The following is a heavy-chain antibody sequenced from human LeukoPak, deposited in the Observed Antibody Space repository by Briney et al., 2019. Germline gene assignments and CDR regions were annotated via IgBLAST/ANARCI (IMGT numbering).Heavy chain of an antibody. CDR3: ARGRHSYESSDYYYEGDAFDI. J-gene: IGHJ3*02. D-gene: IGHD3-22*01. V-gene: IGHV1-46*01. CDR2: INPSGDST. CDR1: GDTFTSYY. Sequence: GASVKVSCKASGDTFTSYYMHWVRQAPGQGLEWTGIINPSGDSTSSAQTFQGRVTMTRDMSTSTVYMALSSLRTEDTAVYYCARGRHSYESSDYYYEGDAFDIWGQGTMVTVSS.